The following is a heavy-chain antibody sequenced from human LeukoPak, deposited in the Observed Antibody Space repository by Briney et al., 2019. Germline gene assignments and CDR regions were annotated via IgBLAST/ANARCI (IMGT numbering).Heavy chain of an antibody. Sequence: ASVKVSCKASGYTFTNYAMHWVRQAPGQRLEWMGWINAGNGNTKYSQKFQGRVTITRDTSASTAYMELSSLRSEDTAVYYCARGSSSSSWYFDYWGQGTLVTVSS. V-gene: IGHV1-3*01. CDR3: ARGSSSSSWYFDY. CDR1: GYTFTNYA. J-gene: IGHJ4*02. D-gene: IGHD6-13*01. CDR2: INAGNGNT.